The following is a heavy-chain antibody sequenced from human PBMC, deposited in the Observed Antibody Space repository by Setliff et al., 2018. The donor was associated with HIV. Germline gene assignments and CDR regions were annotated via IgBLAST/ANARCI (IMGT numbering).Heavy chain of an antibody. J-gene: IGHJ5*02. CDR2: IYYSGDI. Sequence: SETLSLTCAVYGGSFSGYFWGWIRQPPGKGLEWIGSIYYSGDIYYNPSLKSRVTISVDTSKNQVSLNLKSVTAADTALYYCARHVSGGGSFNWFDPWGQGTLVTAPQ. CDR3: ARHVSGGGSFNWFDP. CDR1: GGSFSGYF. D-gene: IGHD1-26*01. V-gene: IGHV4-39*01.